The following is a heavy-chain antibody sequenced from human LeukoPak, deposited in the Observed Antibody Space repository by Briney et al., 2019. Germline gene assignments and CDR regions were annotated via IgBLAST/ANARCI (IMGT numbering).Heavy chain of an antibody. Sequence: GGSLRLSCAASGFTFSRYWMSWVRQAPGKGLEWVASINQDESAKFYVDSVKGRFTISRDTSRSTLYLQMNSLRAEDAAVYYCAKAPVTSCRGAFCYPFDYWGQGTLVTVSS. J-gene: IGHJ4*02. D-gene: IGHD2-15*01. CDR1: GFTFSRYW. CDR3: AKAPVTSCRGAFCYPFDY. V-gene: IGHV3-7*03. CDR2: INQDESAK.